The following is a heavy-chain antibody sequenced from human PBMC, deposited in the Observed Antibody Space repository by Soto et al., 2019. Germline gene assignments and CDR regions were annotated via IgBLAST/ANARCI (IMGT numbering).Heavy chain of an antibody. J-gene: IGHJ4*02. CDR1: GGSFSGYS. CDR2: INHSGSS. Sequence: QVQLQQWGAGLLKPSETLSLTCAVNGGSFSGYSWTWIRQSPGKGLEWIGQINHSGSSIYSPSLKSRVTISLLKSKTQFSLELTSVTAADAAVYFCARGLFSENSYSGGWYYFDSWGQGTLVAVSS. CDR3: ARGLFSENSYSGGWYYFDS. D-gene: IGHD1-26*01. V-gene: IGHV4-34*01.